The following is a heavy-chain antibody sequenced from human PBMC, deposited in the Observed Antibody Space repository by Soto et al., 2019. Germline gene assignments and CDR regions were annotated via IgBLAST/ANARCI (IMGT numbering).Heavy chain of an antibody. V-gene: IGHV3-7*03. CDR1: GFTFSSYW. CDR2: IKQAGSEK. D-gene: IGHD3-10*01. CDR3: ARGLREYNWFDP. Sequence: EVQLVESGGGLVQPGGSLRLSCAASGFTFSSYWMSWVRQAPGKGLEWVANIKQAGSEKYYVDSVKGRFTITRDNAKNSLYLQMNRLRAEDTVVYYFARGLREYNWFDPWGQGTLVTVSS. J-gene: IGHJ5*02.